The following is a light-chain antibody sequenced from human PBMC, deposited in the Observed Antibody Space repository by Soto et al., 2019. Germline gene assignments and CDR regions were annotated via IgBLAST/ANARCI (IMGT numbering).Light chain of an antibody. CDR3: SSYAGINNFGV. Sequence: QSVRTQPPSASGSPGQSVTISCTGTSSDVGGYNYVSWYQQHPGKARKLMIYEVSKRPSGVPDRFSGSKSGNTASLTVSGLQAEDEADYYCSSYAGINNFGVFGTGTKVTVL. CDR2: EVS. CDR1: SSDVGGYNY. V-gene: IGLV2-8*01. J-gene: IGLJ1*01.